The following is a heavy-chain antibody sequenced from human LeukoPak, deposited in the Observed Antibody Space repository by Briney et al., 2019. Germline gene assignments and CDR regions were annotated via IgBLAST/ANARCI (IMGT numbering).Heavy chain of an antibody. V-gene: IGHV3-23*01. D-gene: IGHD6-19*01. J-gene: IGHJ4*02. Sequence: GGSLRLSCAASGFTFSSYAMSWVRQAPGKGLEWVSAISGSGGSTDYADSVKGRFTISRDNSKNTLYVQMNSLRAEDTAVYYCAKAPYSSGWSNSFDYWGQGTLVTVSS. CDR3: AKAPYSSGWSNSFDY. CDR1: GFTFSSYA. CDR2: ISGSGGST.